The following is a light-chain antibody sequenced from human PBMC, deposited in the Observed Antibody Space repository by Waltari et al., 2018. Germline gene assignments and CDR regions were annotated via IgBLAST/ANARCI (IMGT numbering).Light chain of an antibody. Sequence: IVLTHPPGTLSFSPVDRATLSCRASQSVGKSLAWYQQRPGQAPRLLIYDASTRATGTPGRFSGSGFGTDFSLAISSLEPEDFAVYFCQHYVNLPVTFGQGTKVEI. CDR2: DAS. V-gene: IGKV3-20*01. J-gene: IGKJ1*01. CDR1: QSVGKS. CDR3: QHYVNLPVT.